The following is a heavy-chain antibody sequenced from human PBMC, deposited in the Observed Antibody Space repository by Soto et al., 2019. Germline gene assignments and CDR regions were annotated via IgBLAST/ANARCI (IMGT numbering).Heavy chain of an antibody. CDR3: ARDDYYESSGYLAPLDY. CDR1: GGSFSGYY. D-gene: IGHD3-22*01. CDR2: INHSGST. J-gene: IGHJ4*02. V-gene: IGHV4-34*01. Sequence: PSETLSLTCAVYGGSFSGYYWSRIRQPPGKGLEWIGEINHSGSTNYNPSLKSRVTISVDTSKNQFSLKLSSVTAADTAVYYCARDDYYESSGYLAPLDYWGQGTLVTVSS.